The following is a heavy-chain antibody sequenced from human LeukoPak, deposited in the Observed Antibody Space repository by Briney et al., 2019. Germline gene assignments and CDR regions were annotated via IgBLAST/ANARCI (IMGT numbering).Heavy chain of an antibody. D-gene: IGHD3-3*01. V-gene: IGHV1-24*01. CDR2: FDVEDGEI. J-gene: IGHJ3*02. Sequence: ASVKVSCKVSGYTLTQLSVHWVRQAPGKGLEWMGGFDVEDGEIIYAQKFRGRVTMTEDTSTDTAYMELSSLRSEDTAVYYCATNRQIMILGVVIMPAFDIWGQGIMVTVSS. CDR1: GYTLTQLS. CDR3: ATNRQIMILGVVIMPAFDI.